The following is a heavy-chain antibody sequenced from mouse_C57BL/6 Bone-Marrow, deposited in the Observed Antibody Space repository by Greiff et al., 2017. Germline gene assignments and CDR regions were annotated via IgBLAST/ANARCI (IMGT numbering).Heavy chain of an antibody. CDR2: IDPSDSYT. CDR1: GYTFTSYW. J-gene: IGHJ3*01. V-gene: IGHV1-59*01. CDR3: AEGFAY. Sequence: QVQLKQPGAELVRPGTSVKLSCKASGYTFTSYWMHWVKQRPGQGLEWIGVIDPSDSYTNYNQKFKGKATLTVDTSSSTAYMQLSSLTSEVSAVYYCAEGFAYWGQGTLVTVSA.